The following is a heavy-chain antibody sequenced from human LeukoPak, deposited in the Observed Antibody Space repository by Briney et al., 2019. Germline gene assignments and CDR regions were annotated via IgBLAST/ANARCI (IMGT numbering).Heavy chain of an antibody. V-gene: IGHV4-61*01. CDR1: GGSVSSGSYY. CDR3: AAYFGPSPDY. CDR2: IYYSGST. Sequence: PSETLSLTCTVSGGSVSSGSYYWSWIRQPPGKGLEWIGYIYYSGSTSYNPSLKSRVTISVDTSKNQFSLKLSSVTAADTAVYYCAAYFGPSPDYWGQGTLVTVSS. J-gene: IGHJ4*02. D-gene: IGHD2/OR15-2a*01.